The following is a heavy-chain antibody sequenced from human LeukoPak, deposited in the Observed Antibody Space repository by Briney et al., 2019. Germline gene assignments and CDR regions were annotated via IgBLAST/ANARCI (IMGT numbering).Heavy chain of an antibody. D-gene: IGHD5-18*01. V-gene: IGHV3-33*01. J-gene: IGHJ4*02. CDR3: ARDLGNTAMVFDY. CDR2: IWYDGSNK. Sequence: PGGSLRLSCAASGFTFSSYGMHWVRQAPGKGLEWVAVIWYDGSNKYYADSVKGRFTISRDNSKNTLYLQMNSLRAEDTAVYYCARDLGNTAMVFDYWGQGTLVTVSS. CDR1: GFTFSSYG.